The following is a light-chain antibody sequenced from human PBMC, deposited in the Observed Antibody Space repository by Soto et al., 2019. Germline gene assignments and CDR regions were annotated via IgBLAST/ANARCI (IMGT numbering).Light chain of an antibody. CDR3: QQYNNELT. Sequence: DIQMTQSPSTLSASVGDRVTITCRASQSIGNWLAWYQQRPGKAPKLLIYRASSLESAVPSRFSGSGSGTAFTLTISSLQPDDCATYYCQQYNNELTFGGGTRVEIK. CDR1: QSIGNW. V-gene: IGKV1-5*03. J-gene: IGKJ4*01. CDR2: RAS.